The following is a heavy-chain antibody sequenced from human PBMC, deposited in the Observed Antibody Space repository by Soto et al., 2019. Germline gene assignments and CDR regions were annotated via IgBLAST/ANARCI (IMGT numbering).Heavy chain of an antibody. CDR1: GLTFSNHW. Sequence: PGGSLRLSCAASGLTFSNHWIHWVRQAPGKGLVWVSRISSDGSVATYADSVKGRFTISRDNSKNTLYLQMNSLRAEDTAVYYCAKDSVDTDYYYYYYMDVWGKGTTVTVSS. V-gene: IGHV3-74*01. CDR3: AKDSVDTDYYYYYYMDV. CDR2: ISSDGSVA. D-gene: IGHD5-18*01. J-gene: IGHJ6*03.